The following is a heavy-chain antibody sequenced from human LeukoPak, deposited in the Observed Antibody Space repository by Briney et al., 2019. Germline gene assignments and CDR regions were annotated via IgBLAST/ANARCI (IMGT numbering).Heavy chain of an antibody. V-gene: IGHV3-7*04. CDR2: IKQDGSEK. CDR3: ARGHSSSPNWFDP. CDR1: GFTFSTYW. J-gene: IGHJ5*02. D-gene: IGHD6-13*01. Sequence: GGSLRLSCAASGFTFSTYWMSWVRQAPGKGLEWVANIKQDGSEKYYVDSVKGRFTISRDNAQNSLYLQMNSLRAEDTAVYYCARGHSSSPNWFDPWGQGTLVTVSS.